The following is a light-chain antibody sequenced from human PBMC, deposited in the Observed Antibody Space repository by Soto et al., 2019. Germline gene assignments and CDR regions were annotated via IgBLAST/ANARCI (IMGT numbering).Light chain of an antibody. CDR2: AAS. J-gene: IGKJ1*01. V-gene: IGKV3-15*01. CDR1: ESVSNN. CDR3: QQYNNWPPGT. Sequence: EIVMTQSPATLSVSPGERATVSCRASESVSNNLAWYQQKPGQSPRLLIYAASTRATGIPVRFSGSGSGAEFTLTISNLQSEDFAIYYCQQYNNWPPGTFGQGTKVEVK.